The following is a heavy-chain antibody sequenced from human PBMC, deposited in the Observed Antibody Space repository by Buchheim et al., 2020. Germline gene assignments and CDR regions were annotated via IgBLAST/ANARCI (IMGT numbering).Heavy chain of an antibody. CDR3: SREGDSETASFDY. D-gene: IGHD2-21*02. J-gene: IGHJ4*02. Sequence: QLHLQESGPGLVKPSETLSLTCAVSGGSISSNHWWNWVRQPPGKGLEWIGEIYHSGSTNYNPSLKSRVTMSVDRSKNQFSLKLTSVTAADTAVYYCSREGDSETASFDYWGQGTL. CDR2: IYHSGST. CDR1: GGSISSNHW. V-gene: IGHV4-4*02.